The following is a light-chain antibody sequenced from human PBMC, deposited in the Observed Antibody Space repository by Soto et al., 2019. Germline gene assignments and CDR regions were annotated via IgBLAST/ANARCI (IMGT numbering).Light chain of an antibody. Sequence: EIVLTQSPGSLSLAPGERAPLSCRASQSVNFYLAWYQQKPGQAPRLLISDASSRATDVPDRFSGSGSGTDFSLTISRLEPEDFAVYYCQQYGDSPVTFGQGTKVDIK. V-gene: IGKV3-20*01. CDR1: QSVNFY. J-gene: IGKJ1*01. CDR3: QQYGDSPVT. CDR2: DAS.